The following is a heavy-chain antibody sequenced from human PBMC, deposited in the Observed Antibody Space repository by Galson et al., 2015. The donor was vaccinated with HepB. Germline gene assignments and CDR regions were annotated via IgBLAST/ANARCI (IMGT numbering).Heavy chain of an antibody. Sequence: SLRLSCAASGFNVRSNYMNWVRQAPGKGLEWVSTIYSSGNAYYADAVKGGFIITRDNSKNTLYLQMNSVRAEDTAVYYCARISGDYAMDVWGQGTTVTVSS. CDR3: ARISGDYAMDV. V-gene: IGHV3-53*01. D-gene: IGHD3-10*01. CDR2: IYSSGNA. CDR1: GFNVRSNY. J-gene: IGHJ6*02.